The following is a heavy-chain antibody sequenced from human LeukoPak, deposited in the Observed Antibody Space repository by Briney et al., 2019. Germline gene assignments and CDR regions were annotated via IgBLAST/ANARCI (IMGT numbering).Heavy chain of an antibody. Sequence: SETLSLTCTVSGDPVSSYYWSWIRQPPEKGLEWIGYISYSGSTNYNPSLRGRVTISVDTAQNQFSLRLSSVTAADTAVYYCARKRTGDQGYYFDYWGRGTLVTVSS. CDR3: ARKRTGDQGYYFDY. D-gene: IGHD3/OR15-3a*01. CDR1: GDPVSSYY. CDR2: ISYSGST. J-gene: IGHJ4*02. V-gene: IGHV4-59*02.